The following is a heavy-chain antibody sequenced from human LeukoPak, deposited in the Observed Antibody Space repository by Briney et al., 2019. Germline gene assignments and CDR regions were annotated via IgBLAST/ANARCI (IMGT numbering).Heavy chain of an antibody. CDR2: ISGTGGDT. J-gene: IGHJ5*01. Sequence: GGSVRLSCVASGFSFGIYAMSWVRQAPGKGLQWVSQISGTGGDTWYAGFARGRFTISRDNSKKAVYLQMSGLRAEDTAMYYCVKDPRDSYGTNWFVSWGQGTLLTVS. CDR1: GFSFGIYA. V-gene: IGHV3-23*01. CDR3: VKDPRDSYGTNWFVS. D-gene: IGHD2-21*01.